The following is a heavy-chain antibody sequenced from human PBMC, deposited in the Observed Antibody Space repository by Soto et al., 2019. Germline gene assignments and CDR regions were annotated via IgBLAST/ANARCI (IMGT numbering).Heavy chain of an antibody. D-gene: IGHD3-10*02. CDR2: INHSGST. CDR3: ARRDPYVRDAFDI. J-gene: IGHJ3*02. V-gene: IGHV4-34*01. CDR1: GGSFSGYY. Sequence: QVQLQQWGAGLLKPSETLSLTCAVYGGSFSGYYWSWIRQPPGKGLEWIGEINHSGSTNYNPSLKSRVTISVDTSKNQFSLKLSSVTAADTAVYYCARRDPYVRDAFDIWGQGTMVTVSS.